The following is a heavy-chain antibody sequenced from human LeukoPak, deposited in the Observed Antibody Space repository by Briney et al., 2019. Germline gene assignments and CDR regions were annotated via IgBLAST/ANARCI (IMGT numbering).Heavy chain of an antibody. CDR2: ISGSGGST. D-gene: IGHD6-19*01. CDR1: GFTFSSYG. Sequence: GGTLRLSCAASGFTFSSYGMSWVRQAPGKGLEWVSAISGSGGSTYYADSVKGRFTISRDTAKNSLSLQMNSLRAEDTAVYYCARAKIPVAADYWGQGTLVTVSS. CDR3: ARAKIPVAADY. V-gene: IGHV3-23*01. J-gene: IGHJ4*02.